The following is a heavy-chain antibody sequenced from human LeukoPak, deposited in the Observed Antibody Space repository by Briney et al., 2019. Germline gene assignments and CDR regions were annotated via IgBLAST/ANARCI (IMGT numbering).Heavy chain of an antibody. CDR1: GFTFSSYG. Sequence: GGSLRLSCAASGFTFSSYGMHWVRQAPGKGLEWVGVIWYDGSNKYYADSVKGRFTISRDNSKNTLYLQMNSLRAEHTAVYYCARGSTYYDSSGQVPFDYWGQGTLVTVSS. CDR3: ARGSTYYDSSGQVPFDY. J-gene: IGHJ4*02. D-gene: IGHD3-22*01. CDR2: IWYDGSNK. V-gene: IGHV3-33*01.